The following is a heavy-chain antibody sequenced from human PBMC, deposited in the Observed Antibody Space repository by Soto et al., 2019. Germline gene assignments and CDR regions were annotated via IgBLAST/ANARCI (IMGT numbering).Heavy chain of an antibody. V-gene: IGHV4-39*01. CDR1: GGSISSSSYY. CDR3: ASSDIVVVPAAMVRGWFDP. Sequence: SETLSLTCTVSGGSISSSSYYWGWIRQPPGKGLEWIGSIYYSGSTYYNPSLKSRVTISVDTSKNQFSLKLSSVTAADTAVYYCASSDIVVVPAAMVRGWFDPWGQGTLVTVSS. J-gene: IGHJ5*02. CDR2: IYYSGST. D-gene: IGHD2-2*01.